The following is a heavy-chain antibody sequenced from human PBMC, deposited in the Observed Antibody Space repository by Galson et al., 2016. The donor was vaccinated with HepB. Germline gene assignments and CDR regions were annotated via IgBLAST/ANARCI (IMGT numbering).Heavy chain of an antibody. D-gene: IGHD1-7*01. CDR3: AKDYTGSTVGWSDGLDV. CDR1: GFTFSTYA. CDR2: ITGNGSGT. J-gene: IGHJ6*02. Sequence: SLRLSCAASGFTFSTYAMSWVRQAPGKGREWISGITGNGSGTYYADSVKGRFTISRDTSKITLYLQMSSLRVEDTAIYFCAKDYTGSTVGWSDGLDVWGQGTTVIVSS. V-gene: IGHV3-23*01.